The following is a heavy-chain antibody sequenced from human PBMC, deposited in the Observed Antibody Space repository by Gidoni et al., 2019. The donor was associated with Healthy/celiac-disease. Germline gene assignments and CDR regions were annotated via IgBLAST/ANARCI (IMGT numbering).Heavy chain of an antibody. Sequence: QLPLQESGPGLVKPSETLSLPCTVSGGSISSSSYYWGWIRQPPGKGLEGVGSIYYSGSTYYNPSLKSRVTISVDTSKNQFSLKLSSVTAADTAVYYCASIAARLYYFDYWGQGTLVTVSS. CDR3: ASIAARLYYFDY. CDR2: IYYSGST. CDR1: GGSISSSSYY. V-gene: IGHV4-39*01. J-gene: IGHJ4*02. D-gene: IGHD6-6*01.